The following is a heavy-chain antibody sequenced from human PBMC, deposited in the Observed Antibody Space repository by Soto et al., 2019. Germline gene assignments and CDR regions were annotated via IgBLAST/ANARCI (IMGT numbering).Heavy chain of an antibody. V-gene: IGHV4-30-2*01. D-gene: IGHD1-26*01. CDR3: ARVLDY. J-gene: IGHJ4*02. CDR2: MYHSGST. CDR1: GGSISSGGYS. Sequence: QLQLQESGSGLVKPSQTLSLTCAVSGGSISSGGYSWSWIRQPPGKGLEWIGYMYHSGSTYYNPSLKRRVTMSIDRCKNQCSLKLRSVSAAHTAVYYCARVLDYWGQGILGTVSS.